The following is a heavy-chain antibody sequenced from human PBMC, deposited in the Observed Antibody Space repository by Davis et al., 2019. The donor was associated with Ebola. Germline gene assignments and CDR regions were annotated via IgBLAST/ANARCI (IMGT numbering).Heavy chain of an antibody. Sequence: GESLKISCVASGFTFDDYGMSWVRQAPGKGLEWVSGIAPSGGSTKYADSVKGRFSISRDNSKNTVDLQMSSLGVEDTAVYYCARKGTLTGEGFFDYWGQGTLVTVSS. D-gene: IGHD3-9*01. CDR3: ARKGTLTGEGFFDY. CDR1: GFTFDDYG. J-gene: IGHJ4*02. V-gene: IGHV3-23*01. CDR2: IAPSGGST.